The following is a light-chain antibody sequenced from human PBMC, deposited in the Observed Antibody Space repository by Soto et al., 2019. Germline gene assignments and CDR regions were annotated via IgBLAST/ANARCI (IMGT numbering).Light chain of an antibody. CDR1: QNIERW. CDR2: DVS. CDR3: QQFKSGTWT. V-gene: IGKV1-5*01. Sequence: DIQMTQSPSTLSASVGDRVTITCRASQNIERWLAWYQQKPGKAPKLLLYDVSSLESGVPSRFSGSGSGTGFILTINGLQPDDFATYFCQQFKSGTWTFGQGTKVEVK. J-gene: IGKJ1*01.